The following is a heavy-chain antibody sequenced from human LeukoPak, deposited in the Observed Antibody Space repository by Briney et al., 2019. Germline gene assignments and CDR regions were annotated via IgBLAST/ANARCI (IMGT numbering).Heavy chain of an antibody. V-gene: IGHV3-9*01. J-gene: IGHJ4*02. CDR3: ARDRATYYDFWSGYDY. D-gene: IGHD3-3*01. CDR1: GFTFDDYA. CDR2: ISWNSGSI. Sequence: PGGSLRLSCAASGFTFDDYAMPWVRQAPGKGLEWVSGISWNSGSIGYADSVKGRFTISRDNAKNSLYLQMNSLRADDTAVYYCARDRATYYDFWSGYDYWGQGTLVTVSS.